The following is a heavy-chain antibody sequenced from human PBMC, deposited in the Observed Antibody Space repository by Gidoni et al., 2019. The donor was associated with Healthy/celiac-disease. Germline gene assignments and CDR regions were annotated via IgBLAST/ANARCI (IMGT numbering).Heavy chain of an antibody. V-gene: IGHV3-20*04. Sequence: EVQLVESGGGVVRPGGSLRLSCEASGFTFDDYGMSWVRQAPGKGLEWVSGINWNGGSTGYADSVKGRFTISRDNAKNSLYLQMNSLRAEDTALYYCARVDYYGSGSYYNGVDYWGQGTLVTVSS. CDR1: GFTFDDYG. CDR2: INWNGGST. CDR3: ARVDYYGSGSYYNGVDY. D-gene: IGHD3-10*01. J-gene: IGHJ4*02.